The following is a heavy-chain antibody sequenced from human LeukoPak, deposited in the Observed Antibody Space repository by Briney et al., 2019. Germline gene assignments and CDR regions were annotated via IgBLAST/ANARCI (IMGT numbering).Heavy chain of an antibody. D-gene: IGHD1-26*01. CDR3: ARSVGATYFDY. Sequence: PSETLSLTCTVSGGSISGSSYYWGWIRQPPGKGLEWIGYIYYSGSTNYNPSLKSRVTISVDTSKNQFSLKLSSVTAADTAVYYCARSVGATYFDYWGQGTLVTVSS. V-gene: IGHV4-61*05. J-gene: IGHJ4*02. CDR2: IYYSGST. CDR1: GGSISGSSYY.